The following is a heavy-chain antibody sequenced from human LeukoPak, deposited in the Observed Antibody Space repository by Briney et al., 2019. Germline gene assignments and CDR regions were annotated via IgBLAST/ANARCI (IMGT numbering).Heavy chain of an antibody. CDR1: SYSMSSGYY. V-gene: IGHV4-38-2*02. CDR3: ARRRFDGDFDY. D-gene: IGHD3-16*01. J-gene: IGHJ4*02. CDR2: IYHSGIT. Sequence: SETLSLTCTVSSYSMSSGYYWGWIRQPPGKGLEWIGSIYHSGITYYNPSLKSRVTMSVDTSKNQFSLKLSSVTAADTAVYYCARRRFDGDFDYWGQGTLVTVSS.